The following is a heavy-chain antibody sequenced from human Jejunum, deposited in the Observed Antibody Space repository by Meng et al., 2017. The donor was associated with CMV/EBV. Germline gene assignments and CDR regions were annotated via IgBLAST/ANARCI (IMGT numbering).Heavy chain of an antibody. Sequence: FTFTSYAMSWVRQAPGTGLDWVSVISSSGRSTYYADSVQGRFTISRDISKNTLYLQMNSLRAEDTAVYYCAKEPTDPYGGRGYFDSWGQGTLVTVSS. J-gene: IGHJ5*01. CDR2: ISSSGRST. D-gene: IGHD1-26*01. V-gene: IGHV3-23*01. CDR3: AKEPTDPYGGRGYFDS. CDR1: FTFTSYA.